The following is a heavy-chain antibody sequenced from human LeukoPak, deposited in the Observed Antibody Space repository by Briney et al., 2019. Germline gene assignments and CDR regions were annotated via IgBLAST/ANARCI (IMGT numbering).Heavy chain of an antibody. J-gene: IGHJ1*01. Sequence: GGSLRLSCTASGFTFGDYSMSWVRQAPGKGLEWVGFIRSKGYGGTTEYAASVKGGFTISRDDSKSIAYLQMNSLKTEDTALYYCTRGWGSPEHWGQGTLVTVSS. V-gene: IGHV3-49*04. CDR2: IRSKGYGGTT. CDR3: TRGWGSPEH. CDR1: GFTFGDYS. D-gene: IGHD3-16*01.